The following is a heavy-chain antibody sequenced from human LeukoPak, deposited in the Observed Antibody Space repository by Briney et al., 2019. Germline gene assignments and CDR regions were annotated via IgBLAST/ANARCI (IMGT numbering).Heavy chain of an antibody. CDR3: ARDIWGEQWLPNPDFDY. Sequence: PGGSPRLSCAASGFTFSDYYMSWIRQAPGKGLEWVSYISSSGSTIYYADSVKGRFTISRDNAKNSLYLQMNSLRAEDTAVYYCARDIWGEQWLPNPDFDYWGQGTLVTVSS. CDR1: GFTFSDYY. CDR2: ISSSGSTI. J-gene: IGHJ4*02. D-gene: IGHD6-19*01. V-gene: IGHV3-11*01.